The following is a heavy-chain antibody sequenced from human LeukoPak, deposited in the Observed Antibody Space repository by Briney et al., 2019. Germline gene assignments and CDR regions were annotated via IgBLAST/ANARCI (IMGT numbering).Heavy chain of an antibody. CDR2: ISYDGSGN. V-gene: IGHV3-30*04. CDR1: GFRFSNYA. J-gene: IGHJ4*02. D-gene: IGHD2-8*01. CDR3: ARERTGYYIVY. Sequence: GGSLRLSCAASGFRFSNYAMHWVRQAPGRGLEWVALISYDGSGNYYSDSVKGRFTISRDNSENTLHLQMNSLRAEDTAIYYCARERTGYYIVYWGQGTLVTVSS.